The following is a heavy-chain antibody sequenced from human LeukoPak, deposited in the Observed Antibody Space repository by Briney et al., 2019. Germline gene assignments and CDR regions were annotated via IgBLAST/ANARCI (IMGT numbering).Heavy chain of an antibody. CDR3: ARAGTGEGALDI. CDR1: GIPFSDYD. D-gene: IGHD7-27*01. J-gene: IGHJ3*02. V-gene: IGHV3-11*05. Sequence: GGSLRLSCVVSGIPFSDYDMNWIRQAPGKGLEWISYISSSSSYTNYADSVKGRFTISRDNAENSLFLQMSSLKAEDTAVYYCARAGTGEGALDIWGRGTLVTVSS. CDR2: ISSSSSYT.